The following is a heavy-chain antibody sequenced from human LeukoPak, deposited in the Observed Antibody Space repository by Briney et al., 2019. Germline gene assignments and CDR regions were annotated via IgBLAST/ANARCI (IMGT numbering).Heavy chain of an antibody. J-gene: IGHJ4*02. V-gene: IGHV3-33*06. D-gene: IGHD1-26*01. Sequence: GGSLRLSCAASGFTFSSYGMHWVRQAPGKGLEWVAVIWYDGSNKYYADSVKGRLTISRDNSKNTLYLQMNSLRAEDTAVYYCAKGVGATSNWGQGTLVTVSS. CDR1: GFTFSSYG. CDR3: AKGVGATSN. CDR2: IWYDGSNK.